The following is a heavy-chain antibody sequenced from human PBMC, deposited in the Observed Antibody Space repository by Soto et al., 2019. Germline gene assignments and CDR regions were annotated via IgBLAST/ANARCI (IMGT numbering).Heavy chain of an antibody. CDR3: ARKSVVRGVILFDY. V-gene: IGHV4-34*01. J-gene: IGHJ4*02. D-gene: IGHD3-10*01. Sequence: PSETLSLTCAVYGGSFSGYYWSWIRQPPGKGLEWIGEINHSGSTNYNPSLKSRVTISVDTSKNQLSLKLSSVTAADTAVYYCARKSVVRGVILFDYWGQGTLVTVSS. CDR1: GGSFSGYY. CDR2: INHSGST.